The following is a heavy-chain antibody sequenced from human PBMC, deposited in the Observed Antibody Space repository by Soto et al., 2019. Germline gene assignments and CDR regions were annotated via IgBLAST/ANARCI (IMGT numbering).Heavy chain of an antibody. CDR1: GGTFSSSG. Sequence: QVHLVQSGTEVKKPGSSVKVSCKASGGTFSSSGFSWVRQAPGQGLEWMGMIVASLDTTNCAQTFQARVTITPDGVTSTDYMELRSLKSEDTAVYYCARWPQPRYTADPYAVDVWGQGTRVIVSS. V-gene: IGHV1-69*11. CDR3: ARWPQPRYTADPYAVDV. D-gene: IGHD3-16*02. J-gene: IGHJ6*02. CDR2: IVASLDTT.